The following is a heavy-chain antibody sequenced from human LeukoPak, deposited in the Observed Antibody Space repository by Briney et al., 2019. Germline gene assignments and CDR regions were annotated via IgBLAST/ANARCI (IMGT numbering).Heavy chain of an antibody. D-gene: IGHD6-19*01. CDR3: ATGGYSSGWLGGLDYYYYGMDV. V-gene: IGHV4-39*01. CDR1: GGSISSSYY. CDR2: IYYSGST. J-gene: IGHJ6*02. Sequence: SETLSLTCTVSGGSISSSYYWGWIRQPPGKGLEWIGSIYYSGSTYYNPSLKSRVTISVDTSKNQFSLKLSSVTAADTAVYYCATGGYSSGWLGGLDYYYYGMDVWGQGTTVTVSS.